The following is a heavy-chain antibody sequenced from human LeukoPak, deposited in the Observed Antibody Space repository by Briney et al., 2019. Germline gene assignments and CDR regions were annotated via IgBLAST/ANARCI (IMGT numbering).Heavy chain of an antibody. V-gene: IGHV1-2*02. CDR2: INPNSGGT. D-gene: IGHD5-18*01. CDR3: ARSYSNGSRPFFDY. CDR1: GYTFTDYY. J-gene: IGHJ4*02. Sequence: ASVKVSCKASGYTFTDYYMHWVRQAPGQGLEWMGWINPNSGGTNFAQKFQGRVTMTRDTSISTAYMELNRLRSEDTAVYYCARSYSNGSRPFFDYWGQGTLVTVSS.